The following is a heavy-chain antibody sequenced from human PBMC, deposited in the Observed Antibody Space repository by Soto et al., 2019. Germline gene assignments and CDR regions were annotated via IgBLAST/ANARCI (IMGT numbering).Heavy chain of an antibody. V-gene: IGHV1-3*01. CDR3: AGDRRRFSWFDP. CDR2: INAGNGNT. J-gene: IGHJ5*02. Sequence: ASVKVSCKASGYTFTSYAMHWVRQAPGQRLEWMGWINAGNGNTKYSQKFQGRVTITRDTSASTAYMELSSLRSEDTAVYYCAGDRRRFSWFDPWGQGTLVTVSS. CDR1: GYTFTSYA.